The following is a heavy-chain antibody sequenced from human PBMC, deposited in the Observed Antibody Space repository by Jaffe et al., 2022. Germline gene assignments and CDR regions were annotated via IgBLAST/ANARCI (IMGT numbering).Heavy chain of an antibody. V-gene: IGHV3-30*02. Sequence: QVQLVESGGGVVQPGGSLRLSCAASGFTFSSYGMHWVRQAPGKGLEWVAFIRYDGSNKYYADSVKGRFTISRDNSKNTLYLQMNSLRAEDTAVYYCAKDEDRYGSGSGFDPWGQGTLVTVSS. CDR3: AKDEDRYGSGSGFDP. CDR2: IRYDGSNK. D-gene: IGHD3-10*01. CDR1: GFTFSSYG. J-gene: IGHJ5*02.